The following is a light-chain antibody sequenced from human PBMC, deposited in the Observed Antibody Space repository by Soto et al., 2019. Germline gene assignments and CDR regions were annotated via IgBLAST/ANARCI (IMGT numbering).Light chain of an antibody. J-gene: IGLJ1*01. CDR1: SSDVGGYTY. V-gene: IGLV2-14*01. CDR2: DVS. Sequence: QSVLTQPASVSGSPGQSITISCTGTSSDVGGYTYVSWYQQHPGKAPKLMIYDVSNRPSGVSNRFSGSKSGNTASLTISGLQAADEADYYCSSYTSSSTRVFGTGTKVTVL. CDR3: SSYTSSSTRV.